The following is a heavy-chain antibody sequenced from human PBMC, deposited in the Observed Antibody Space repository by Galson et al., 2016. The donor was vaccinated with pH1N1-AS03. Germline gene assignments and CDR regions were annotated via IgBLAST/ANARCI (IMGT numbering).Heavy chain of an antibody. CDR2: ISPNSGGT. Sequence: SVKVSCKATGYSFTGYYIHWVRQAPGQGLEWLGRISPNSGGTKYAQKFRGRVTMTTDTSISTAYMELSRLRSDDTAVYFCSRESESDSNTMAFDIWGQGAMVTVSS. J-gene: IGHJ3*02. V-gene: IGHV1-2*06. CDR3: SRESESDSNTMAFDI. D-gene: IGHD3-10*01. CDR1: GYSFTGYY.